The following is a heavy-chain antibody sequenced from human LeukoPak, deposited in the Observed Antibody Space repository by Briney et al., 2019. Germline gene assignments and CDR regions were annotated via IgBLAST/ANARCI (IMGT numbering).Heavy chain of an antibody. CDR1: GFTLSSYW. V-gene: IGHV3-7*01. D-gene: IGHD1-7*01. J-gene: IGHJ4*02. CDR3: ARRRNWNYDFDY. CDR2: INEDGSAK. Sequence: PGGSLRLSCAASGFTLSSYWMSWVRQAPGKGLEWVANINEDGSAKSYVDSLKGRFTISRDNTKNSMYLQMNSLRAEDAAVYYCARRRNWNYDFDYWGQGTLVTVSS.